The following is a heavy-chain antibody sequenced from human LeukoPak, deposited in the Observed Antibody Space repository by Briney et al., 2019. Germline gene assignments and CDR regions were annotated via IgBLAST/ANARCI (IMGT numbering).Heavy chain of an antibody. CDR3: AKDNDYYGSGSYYPGY. CDR2: ISYDGSNK. V-gene: IGHV3-30*18. D-gene: IGHD3-10*01. J-gene: IGHJ4*02. CDR1: GFTFSSYG. Sequence: GGSLRLSCAASGFTFSSYGMHWVRQAPGKGLEWVAVISYDGSNKYYADSVKGRFTISRDNPKNTLYLQMNSLRAEDTAVYYCAKDNDYYGSGSYYPGYWGQGTLVTVSS.